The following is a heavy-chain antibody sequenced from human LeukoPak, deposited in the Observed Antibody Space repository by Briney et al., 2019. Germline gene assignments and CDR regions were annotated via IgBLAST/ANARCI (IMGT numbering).Heavy chain of an antibody. CDR2: VFYSGST. V-gene: IGHV4-59*01. J-gene: IGHJ6*03. CDR1: GGSISGYY. D-gene: IGHD3/OR15-3a*01. Sequence: PSETLSLTCSVSGGSISGYYRSWIRQPPGKGLEWIGFVFYSGSTNYNPSLKSRVTMSVDTSKKQFSLKLASATAADTAVYYCAREKSDSWTASSPSYYMDVWGRGTTVIVSS. CDR3: AREKSDSWTASSPSYYMDV.